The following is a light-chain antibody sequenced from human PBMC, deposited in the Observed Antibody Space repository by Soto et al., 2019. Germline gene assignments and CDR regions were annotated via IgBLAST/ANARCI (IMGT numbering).Light chain of an antibody. Sequence: EIVLTQSPATVSLSPGGRATLSCRASQSVSSYLAWYQQKRGQAPRLLIYDASNRATGITARCSGSVSGTDFTLTISSLEPEEFAVYYCQQRTNWPLTFGGGTKVEIK. V-gene: IGKV3-11*01. CDR2: DAS. CDR1: QSVSSY. CDR3: QQRTNWPLT. J-gene: IGKJ4*01.